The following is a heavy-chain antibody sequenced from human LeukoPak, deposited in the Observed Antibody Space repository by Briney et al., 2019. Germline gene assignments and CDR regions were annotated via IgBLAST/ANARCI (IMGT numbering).Heavy chain of an antibody. J-gene: IGHJ3*02. D-gene: IGHD2-2*01. V-gene: IGHV3-7*01. CDR2: IKQDGSEK. CDR3: AREHCSSTSCQWMEAFDI. Sequence: GGSLRLSCAASGFTFSSYWMSWVRQAPGKGLEWVANIKQDGSEKYYVDSVKGRFTISRDNAKNSLYLQMNSLRAEDTAVYYCAREHCSSTSCQWMEAFDIWGQGTMVTVSS. CDR1: GFTFSSYW.